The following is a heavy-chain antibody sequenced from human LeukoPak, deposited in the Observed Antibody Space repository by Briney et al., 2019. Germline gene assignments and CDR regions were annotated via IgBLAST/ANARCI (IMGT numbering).Heavy chain of an antibody. J-gene: IGHJ5*02. CDR3: AREIFTMVRGVIIDNWFDP. D-gene: IGHD3-10*01. V-gene: IGHV4-34*01. Sequence: SETLSPTCAVYGGSFSGYYWSWIRQPPGKGLEWIGEINHSGSTNYNPSLKSRVTISVDTSKNQFSLKLSSVTAADTAVYYCAREIFTMVRGVIIDNWFDPWGQGTLVTVSS. CDR1: GGSFSGYY. CDR2: INHSGST.